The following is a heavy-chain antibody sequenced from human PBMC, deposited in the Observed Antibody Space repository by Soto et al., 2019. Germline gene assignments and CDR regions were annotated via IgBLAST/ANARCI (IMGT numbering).Heavy chain of an antibody. CDR2: TYYRSKWYN. V-gene: IGHV6-1*01. CDR3: AKDFCGGDCYSFDY. J-gene: IGHJ4*02. CDR1: GDSVSSNSAA. D-gene: IGHD2-21*02. Sequence: PSQTLSLTCAISGDSVSSNSAACNWIRQSPSRGLEWLGRTYYRSKWYNDYAVSVNSRITINPDTSKNKFSLQLNSVTPEDTAVYYCAKDFCGGDCYSFDYWGQGTLVTVSS.